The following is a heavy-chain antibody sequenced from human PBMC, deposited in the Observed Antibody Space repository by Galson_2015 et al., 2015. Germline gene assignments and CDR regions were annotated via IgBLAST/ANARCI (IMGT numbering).Heavy chain of an antibody. Sequence: ETPSLTLTVSGFSIHSSHYLGRVRPPPGKGVEWIGSIYHGGSSYYNPSLKSRVTISVDTSKDQFSLKLTSVTAADTAVYYCAREDGVYWGQGTLVIVSS. CDR1: GFSIHSSHY. D-gene: IGHD2-8*01. J-gene: IGHJ4*02. V-gene: IGHV4-38-2*02. CDR2: IYHGGSS. CDR3: AREDGVY.